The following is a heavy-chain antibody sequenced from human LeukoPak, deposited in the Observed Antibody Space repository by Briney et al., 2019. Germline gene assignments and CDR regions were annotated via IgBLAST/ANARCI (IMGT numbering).Heavy chain of an antibody. CDR1: GFTFSSYA. Sequence: GGSLRLSCAASGFTFSSYAMSWVRQAPGKGLEWVSAISGSGGSTYYADSVKGRFTISRDNSKNTLYLQMNSLRAEDTAVYYCARDRFGIQLWLRAYYFDYWGQGTLVTVSS. CDR3: ARDRFGIQLWLRAYYFDY. D-gene: IGHD5-18*01. J-gene: IGHJ4*02. V-gene: IGHV3-23*01. CDR2: ISGSGGST.